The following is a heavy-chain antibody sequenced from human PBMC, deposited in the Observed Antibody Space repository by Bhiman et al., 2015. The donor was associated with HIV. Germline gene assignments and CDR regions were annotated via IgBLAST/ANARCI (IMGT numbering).Heavy chain of an antibody. CDR1: GFSFSSSW. J-gene: IGHJ4*02. Sequence: EVQLVESGGGVVQPGGSLRLSCTGSGFSFSSSWMHWVRQAPGKGLEWVSRISDYWIRTDYADSVTGRFTISRDNAKNTVYLQMHDLRADDTAVYYCVRDFTGVTDSWGRGTLVTVSS. V-gene: IGHV3-74*01. CDR2: ISDYWIRT. CDR3: VRDFTGVTDS. D-gene: IGHD1-14*01.